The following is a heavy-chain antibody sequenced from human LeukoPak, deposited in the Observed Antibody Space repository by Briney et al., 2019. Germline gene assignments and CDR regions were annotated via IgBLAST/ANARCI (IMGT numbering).Heavy chain of an antibody. CDR1: GFTFSSYS. Sequence: GGSLRLSCAASGFTFSSYSMNWVRQAPGKGLEWVSYISSSSSTIYYADSVKGRFTISRDNAKNSLYLQMNSLRAEDTAVYYCARVLGTYSSGFGGYFDYWGQGTLVTVSS. J-gene: IGHJ4*02. V-gene: IGHV3-48*04. CDR2: ISSSSSTI. D-gene: IGHD6-19*01. CDR3: ARVLGTYSSGFGGYFDY.